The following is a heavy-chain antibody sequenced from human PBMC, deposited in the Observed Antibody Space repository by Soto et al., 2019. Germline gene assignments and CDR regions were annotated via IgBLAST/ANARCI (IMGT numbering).Heavy chain of an antibody. CDR1: GYAFTTYG. V-gene: IGHV1-18*01. Sequence: QVHLVQSGAEVKKPGASVKVSCKGSGYAFTTYGITWVRQAPGQGLEWMGWISAHNGNTNYAQKLQGRVTVTIDTSTSTAYMELRSLISDDTAVYYCARGRYGDYWGQGALVTVSS. D-gene: IGHD1-1*01. CDR2: ISAHNGNT. CDR3: ARGRYGDY. J-gene: IGHJ4*02.